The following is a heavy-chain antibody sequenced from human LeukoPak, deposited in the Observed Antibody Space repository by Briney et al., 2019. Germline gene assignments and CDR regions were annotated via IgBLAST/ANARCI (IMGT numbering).Heavy chain of an antibody. CDR1: GFTFSSYV. V-gene: IGHV3-23*01. CDR3: AKGYGGNPGFDY. CDR2: ISGSEGST. D-gene: IGHD4/OR15-4a*01. J-gene: IGHJ4*02. Sequence: GGSLTVSCAASGFTFSSYVMSWLRQAPGKGVEWVGCISGSEGSTYYPHILKGRFTISRDNSQNTVYLQPNSLRADDTVVYYCAKGYGGNPGFDYWGQGTLVTVSS.